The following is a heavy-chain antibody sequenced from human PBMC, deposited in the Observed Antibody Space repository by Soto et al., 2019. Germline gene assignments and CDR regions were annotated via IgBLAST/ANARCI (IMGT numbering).Heavy chain of an antibody. D-gene: IGHD2-21*02. J-gene: IGHJ3*02. CDR2: IYHSGST. CDR1: GGSISSGGYS. CDR3: ASYCGGDCSGDAFDI. V-gene: IGHV4-30-2*01. Sequence: QLQLQESGSGLVKPSQTLSLTCAVSGGSISSGGYSWSWIRQPPGKGLEWIGYIYHSGSTYYNPSLKSRVTILVDRYKKQFSLKLSSVTAADTDVYYCASYCGGDCSGDAFDIWGQGTMVTVSS.